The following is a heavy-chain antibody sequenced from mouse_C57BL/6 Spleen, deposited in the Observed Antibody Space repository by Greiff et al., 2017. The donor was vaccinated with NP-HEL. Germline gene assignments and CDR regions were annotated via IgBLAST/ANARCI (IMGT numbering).Heavy chain of an antibody. J-gene: IGHJ3*01. CDR2: INPYNGGT. CDR3: ARSDYSNYEGFAY. V-gene: IGHV1-19*01. CDR1: GYTFTDYY. D-gene: IGHD2-5*01. Sequence: EVQLQQSGPVLVKPGASVKMSCKASGYTFTDYYMNWVKQSHGKSLEWIGVINPYNGGTSYNQKFKGKATLTVDKSSSTAYMELNSLTSEDSAVYYCARSDYSNYEGFAYWGQGTLVTVSA.